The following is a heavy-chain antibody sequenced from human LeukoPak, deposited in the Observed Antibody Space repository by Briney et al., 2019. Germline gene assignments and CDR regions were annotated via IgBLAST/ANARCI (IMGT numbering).Heavy chain of an antibody. V-gene: IGHV4-39*01. J-gene: IGHJ5*02. CDR1: GGSVSSSRYY. Sequence: SETLSLTCTVSGGSVSSSRYYWGWIRQTPGKGLDWIGSMYYFGSTYYNPSLKSRVAMSVDTSKNQFSLRLTSVTAADTAVYYCARSCNTLTCSFDPWGQGTLVTVSS. CDR3: ARSCNTLTCSFDP. D-gene: IGHD2/OR15-2a*01. CDR2: MYYFGST.